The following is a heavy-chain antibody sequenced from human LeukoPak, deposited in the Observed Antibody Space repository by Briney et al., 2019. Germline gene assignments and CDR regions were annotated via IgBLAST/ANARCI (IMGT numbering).Heavy chain of an antibody. V-gene: IGHV1-8*01. CDR1: GYTFTTYD. CDR2: MNPNSGNT. D-gene: IGHD3-10*01. J-gene: IGHJ4*02. CDR3: AISRGY. Sequence: APVKVSCKASGYTFTTYDISWVRQATGQGLVWVGWMNPNSGNTGFAQKFQGRVTMTRDTSISTAYMELSSLRSEDTAVYYCAISRGYWGQGTLVTVSS.